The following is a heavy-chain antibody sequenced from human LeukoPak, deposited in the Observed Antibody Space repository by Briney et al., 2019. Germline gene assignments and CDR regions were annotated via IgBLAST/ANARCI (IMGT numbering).Heavy chain of an antibody. D-gene: IGHD2-15*01. Sequence: SETLSLTCTVSGGSISSYYWSWIRQPPGKGLEWIGYIYYSGSTNYNPSLKSRVTISVDTSKNQFSLKLSSVTAADTAVYYCARGAPLSGYCSGGSCCSNWFDPWGQGTLVTVSS. J-gene: IGHJ5*02. CDR2: IYYSGST. CDR3: ARGAPLSGYCSGGSCCSNWFDP. V-gene: IGHV4-59*01. CDR1: GGSISSYY.